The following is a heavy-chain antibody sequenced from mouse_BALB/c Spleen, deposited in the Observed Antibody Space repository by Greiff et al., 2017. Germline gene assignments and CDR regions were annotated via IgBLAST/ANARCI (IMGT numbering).Heavy chain of an antibody. Sequence: EVKLQESGTVLARPGASVKMSCKASGYSFTSYWMHWVKQRPGQGLEWIGAIYPGNSDTSYNQKFKGKAKLTAVTSASTAYMELSSLTNEDSAVYYCTRRYYGSRGYFDYWGQGTTLTVSS. CDR3: TRRYYGSRGYFDY. CDR1: GYSFTSYW. CDR2: IYPGNSDT. J-gene: IGHJ2*01. D-gene: IGHD1-1*01. V-gene: IGHV1-5*01.